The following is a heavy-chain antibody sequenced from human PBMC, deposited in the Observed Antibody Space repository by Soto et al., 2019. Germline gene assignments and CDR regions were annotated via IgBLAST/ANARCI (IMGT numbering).Heavy chain of an antibody. CDR1: GGTFSSYA. Sequence: QVQLVQSGAEVQKPGASVKVSCKASGGTFSSYAISWVRQAPGQGLEWMGGLIPIFGTANYAQKVQGRVTITADESTSTAYMELSSLRSEDTAVYYCARHVPAAGYYYGMDVWGQGTTVTVSS. V-gene: IGHV1-69*12. D-gene: IGHD2-2*01. CDR3: ARHVPAAGYYYGMDV. CDR2: LIPIFGTA. J-gene: IGHJ6*02.